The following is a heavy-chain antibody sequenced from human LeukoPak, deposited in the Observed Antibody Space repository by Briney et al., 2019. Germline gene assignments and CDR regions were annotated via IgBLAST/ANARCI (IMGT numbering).Heavy chain of an antibody. CDR3: ARDYYGSGSYYRYFDY. CDR1: GGTFSSYA. D-gene: IGHD3-10*01. Sequence: SVKVSCKASGGTFSSYAISWVRQAPGQGLEWMGGIIPIFGPANYAQKFQGRVTITADKSTSTAYMELSSLRSEDTAVYYCARDYYGSGSYYRYFDYWGQGTLVTVSS. CDR2: IIPIFGPA. V-gene: IGHV1-69*06. J-gene: IGHJ4*02.